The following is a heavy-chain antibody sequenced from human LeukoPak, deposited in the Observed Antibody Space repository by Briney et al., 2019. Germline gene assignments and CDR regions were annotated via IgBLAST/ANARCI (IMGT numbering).Heavy chain of an antibody. J-gene: IGHJ3*02. CDR3: ARDELRILWDIVVVPAASALYAFDI. D-gene: IGHD2-2*01. CDR2: ISYDGSNK. V-gene: IGHV3-30-3*01. CDR1: GFTFSSYA. Sequence: PGGSLRLSCAASGFTFSSYAMHWVRQAPGKGLEWVAVISYDGSNKYYADSVKGRFTISRDNSKNTLYLQMNSLRAEDTAVYYCARDELRILWDIVVVPAASALYAFDIWGQGTMVTVSS.